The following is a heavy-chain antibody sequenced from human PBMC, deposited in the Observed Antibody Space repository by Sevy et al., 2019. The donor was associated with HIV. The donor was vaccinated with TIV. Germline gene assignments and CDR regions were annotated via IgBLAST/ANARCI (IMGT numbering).Heavy chain of an antibody. V-gene: IGHV4-31*03. CDR2: IYYSGST. CDR1: GGSISSGGYY. Sequence: SETLSLTCTVSGGSISSGGYYWSWIRQHPGKGLEWLGYIYYSGSTYYNPSLKGRVTISVDTSKNQFSLKLSPVTAADTAVYYCARELTYYDFWSGYYFVRDWFDPWGQGTLVTVSS. CDR3: ARELTYYDFWSGYYFVRDWFDP. J-gene: IGHJ5*02. D-gene: IGHD3-3*01.